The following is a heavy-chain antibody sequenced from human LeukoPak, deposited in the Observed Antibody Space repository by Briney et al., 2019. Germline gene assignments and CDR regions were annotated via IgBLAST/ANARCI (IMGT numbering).Heavy chain of an antibody. CDR2: IYYSGST. Sequence: PSETLSLTCTVSGGSISSGGYYWSWIRQHPGKGLEWIGYIYYSGSTYYNPSLKSRVTISVDTSKNQFSLKLSSVTAADTAVYYCARGSPGVGMDVWGQGTTVTVSS. J-gene: IGHJ6*02. V-gene: IGHV4-31*03. CDR1: GGSISSGGYY. CDR3: ARGSPGVGMDV.